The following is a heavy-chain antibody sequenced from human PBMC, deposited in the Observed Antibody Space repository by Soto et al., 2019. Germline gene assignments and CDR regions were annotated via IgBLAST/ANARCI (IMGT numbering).Heavy chain of an antibody. CDR2: ISSSSSTI. J-gene: IGHJ4*02. Sequence: EVQLVESGGGLVQPGGSLRLSCVASGFTFSSYSMNCVREAPGKGLEWVSYISSSSSTIYYADSVKGRFTISRDNAKYSLYRQMNSLRDEDTAVYYCARGPLAVAGTNDYWGQGTLVTVSS. D-gene: IGHD6-19*01. V-gene: IGHV3-48*02. CDR1: GFTFSSYS. CDR3: ARGPLAVAGTNDY.